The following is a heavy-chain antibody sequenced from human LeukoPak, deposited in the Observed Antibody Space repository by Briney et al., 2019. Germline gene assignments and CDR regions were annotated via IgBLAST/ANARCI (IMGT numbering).Heavy chain of an antibody. CDR2: IIPIFGTT. D-gene: IGHD3-10*01. Sequence: KFSCKASGGIFSSYTLSWVRQAPGQRLEWMGGIIPIFGTTYSAQKFQGRVTITADESTSTAYMELRSLRSEDTAVYYCAREPGGSGTQIAGYFQYWGQGTLVTVSS. CDR1: GGIFSSYT. CDR3: AREPGGSGTQIAGYFQY. V-gene: IGHV1-69*01. J-gene: IGHJ1*01.